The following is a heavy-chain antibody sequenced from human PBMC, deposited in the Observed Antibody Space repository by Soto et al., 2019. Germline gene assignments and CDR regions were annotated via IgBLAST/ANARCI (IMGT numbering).Heavy chain of an antibody. V-gene: IGHV4-59*01. J-gene: IGHJ4*01. D-gene: IGHD1-26*01. CDR3: ARDTGSYYLDS. CDR2: IHYSGTT. CDR1: GGSISSYF. Sequence: SETLSLTCTIYGGSISSYFWSWIRQPPGKGLEWIGYIHYSGTTVYSPSLKSRVTMSIDTSENQFTLNLTSVTAADTAVYYCARDTGSYYLDSWGQGSLVTVS.